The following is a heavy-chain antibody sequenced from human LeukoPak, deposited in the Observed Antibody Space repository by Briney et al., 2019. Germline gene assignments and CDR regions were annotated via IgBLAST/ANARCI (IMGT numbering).Heavy chain of an antibody. CDR1: GYTFTIYG. V-gene: IGHV1-18*01. CDR2: ISANNGNT. Sequence: ASVKVSFTVSGYTFTIYGVNWVRQAPGQGLEWMGWISANNGNTDCAQKFQDRVNITTDTSRAAAYSELTSLIYSHTAVYTCARLGLWKYYFDYWGQGTLVTVSS. J-gene: IGHJ4*02. D-gene: IGHD2/OR15-2a*01. CDR3: ARLGLWKYYFDY.